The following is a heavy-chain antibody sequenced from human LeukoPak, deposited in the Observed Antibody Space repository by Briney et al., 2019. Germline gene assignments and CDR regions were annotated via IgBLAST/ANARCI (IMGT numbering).Heavy chain of an antibody. CDR1: GYTFTSYD. Sequence: GASVKVSCKASGYTFTSYDINWVRPATGQGLEWMGWMNPNSGNTGYAQKFQGRVTMTRNTSISTAYMELSSLRSEDTAVYYCARNYYDSSGYLWGYYYYYGMDVWGQGTTVTVSS. J-gene: IGHJ6*02. D-gene: IGHD3-22*01. CDR3: ARNYYDSSGYLWGYYYYYGMDV. V-gene: IGHV1-8*02. CDR2: MNPNSGNT.